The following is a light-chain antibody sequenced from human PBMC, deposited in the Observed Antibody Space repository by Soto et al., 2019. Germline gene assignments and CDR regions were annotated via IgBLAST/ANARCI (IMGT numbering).Light chain of an antibody. CDR3: QKYDSAPWT. V-gene: IGKV1-27*01. CDR2: AAS. CDR1: QGISNY. J-gene: IGKJ1*01. Sequence: DIQMTQSPSSLSASVRDRVTITCRASQGISNYLAWYQQKPGKVPKLLIYAASTLQSGVPSRLSGSGSGTDFTLPISILHPEDVATYYCQKYDSAPWTFGQGTKVKIK.